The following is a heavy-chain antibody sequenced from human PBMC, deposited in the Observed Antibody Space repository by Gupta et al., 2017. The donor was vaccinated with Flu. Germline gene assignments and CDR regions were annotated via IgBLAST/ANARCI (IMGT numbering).Heavy chain of an antibody. CDR1: GFTFSSYG. CDR3: GRDGNGVSWVNYYYYYMDV. V-gene: IGHV3-33*01. J-gene: IGHJ6*03. D-gene: IGHD4-23*01. Sequence: QVQLVESGGGVAQPGKSLRLSCAASGFTFSSYGMHWARQVAGKGLEWVAVVWYDGSAKYYADPVKGRFTISRDNSKNTLYLQMNSLRAEDTAVYYCGRDGNGVSWVNYYYYYMDVWGKGTTVTVSS. CDR2: VWYDGSAK.